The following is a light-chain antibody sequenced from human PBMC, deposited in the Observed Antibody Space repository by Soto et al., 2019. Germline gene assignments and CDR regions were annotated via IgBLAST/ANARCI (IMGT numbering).Light chain of an antibody. Sequence: DIQMTQSPSSLSASVGDRVTITCRASQSISSYLNWYQQKPGKAPKLLIYAASSLQSGVPSRFSGSGSGTDFTLTISSLQPEDFATYYCQQSYSTPLTLGPATKVDIK. J-gene: IGKJ3*01. CDR2: AAS. CDR3: QQSYSTPLT. CDR1: QSISSY. V-gene: IGKV1-39*01.